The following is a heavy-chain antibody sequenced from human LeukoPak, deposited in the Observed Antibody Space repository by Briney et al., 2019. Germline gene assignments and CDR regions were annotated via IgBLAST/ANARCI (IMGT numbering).Heavy chain of an antibody. Sequence: NPSETLSLTCTVSGASISDYYWSWIRQPPGKGLEWIGYIYYTGSTKYNPSLTSRVTISLDTSKSQFSLKLNSVTAADTAVYYCARDYDSSGLRYFDLWGRGTQVTVSS. J-gene: IGHJ2*01. CDR2: IYYTGST. D-gene: IGHD3-22*01. CDR1: GASISDYY. CDR3: ARDYDSSGLRYFDL. V-gene: IGHV4-59*01.